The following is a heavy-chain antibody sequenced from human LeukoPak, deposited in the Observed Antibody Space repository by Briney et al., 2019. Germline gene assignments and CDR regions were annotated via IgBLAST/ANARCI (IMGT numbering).Heavy chain of an antibody. CDR3: ARVSSSWYQDWYFDL. J-gene: IGHJ2*01. CDR2: IETSGNT. CDR1: GGSISSYY. V-gene: IGHV4-4*07. Sequence: SETLSLTCTVSGGSISSYYWSWIRQPAGKGLEWIGRIETSGNTNYKPSLKSRVTMSVDTSKTQFSLKLSSVTAADTAVYCCARVSSSWYQDWYFDLWGRGTLVTVSS. D-gene: IGHD6-13*01.